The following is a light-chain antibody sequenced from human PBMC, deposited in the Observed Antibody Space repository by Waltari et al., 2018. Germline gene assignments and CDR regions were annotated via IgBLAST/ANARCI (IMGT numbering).Light chain of an antibody. J-gene: IGKJ4*01. CDR1: QSVSSF. CDR3: QQYNDWPPLT. CDR2: GAS. Sequence: EVVMTQSPATLSVSPGESATLSCRASQSVSSFLAWYQQKPGQAPRLLIYGASTTATGIPARFSGSGSGTEFTLTISSLQSEDFAVYFCQQYNDWPPLTFGGGTKLEIK. V-gene: IGKV3-15*01.